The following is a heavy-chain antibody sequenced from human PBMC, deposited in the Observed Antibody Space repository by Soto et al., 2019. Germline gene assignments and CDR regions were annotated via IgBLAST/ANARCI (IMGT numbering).Heavy chain of an antibody. Sequence: PSETLSLTCTVSGGSISSCDYYWSWIRQPPGKGLEWIGYIYYSGSTYYNPSLKSRVTISVDTSKNQFSLKLSSVTAADAAVYYCARGFPYCSGGSCPTYGMDVWGQGTTVTVSS. V-gene: IGHV4-30-4*01. D-gene: IGHD2-15*01. J-gene: IGHJ6*02. CDR2: IYYSGST. CDR1: GGSISSCDYY. CDR3: ARGFPYCSGGSCPTYGMDV.